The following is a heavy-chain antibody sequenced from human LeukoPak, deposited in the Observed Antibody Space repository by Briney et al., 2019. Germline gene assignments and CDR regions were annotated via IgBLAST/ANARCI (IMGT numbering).Heavy chain of an antibody. CDR2: IYYSGTT. V-gene: IGHV4-39*07. D-gene: IGHD3-10*01. CDR1: GGSISSSTYY. Sequence: SETLSLTCTVSGGSISSSTYYWGWIRQPPGKGLEWIGCIYYSGTTYYNPSLKSRVTISVDTSKNQFSLKLSSVTAADTAVYYCARGFGRFGEWGQGTLVTVSS. J-gene: IGHJ4*02. CDR3: ARGFGRFGE.